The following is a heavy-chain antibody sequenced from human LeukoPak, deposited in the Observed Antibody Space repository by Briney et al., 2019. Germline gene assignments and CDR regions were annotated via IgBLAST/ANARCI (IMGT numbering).Heavy chain of an antibody. V-gene: IGHV3-33*01. Sequence: GRSLRLSCAASGFTFSSYGMHWVRQAPGKGLEWVAVIWYDGSNKYYADSVKGRFTISRDNSKNTMYLQMNSLRAEDTAVYYCAREVSPYKGCCSSTSCSDGMDVWGQGTTVTVSS. D-gene: IGHD2-2*01. CDR1: GFTFSSYG. J-gene: IGHJ6*02. CDR3: AREVSPYKGCCSSTSCSDGMDV. CDR2: IWYDGSNK.